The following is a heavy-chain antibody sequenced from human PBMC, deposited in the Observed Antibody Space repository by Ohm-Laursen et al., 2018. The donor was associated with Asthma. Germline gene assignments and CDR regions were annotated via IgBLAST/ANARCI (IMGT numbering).Heavy chain of an antibody. CDR1: GFTFSRYA. CDR2: ISFDGNRK. V-gene: IGHV3-30-3*01. J-gene: IGHJ6*02. Sequence: SLRLSCAASGFTFSRYAMHWVRQAPGKGLEWVAVISFDGNRKSYADSVKGRFTISRDNSKNTLDLHMNSLRAEDTAVYYCASPAAAGSRYYYYGMDVWGQGTTVTVSS. CDR3: ASPAAAGSRYYYYGMDV. D-gene: IGHD6-13*01.